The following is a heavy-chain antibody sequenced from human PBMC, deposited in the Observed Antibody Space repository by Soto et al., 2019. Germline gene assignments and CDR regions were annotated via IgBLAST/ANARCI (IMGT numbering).Heavy chain of an antibody. CDR2: IYYSGST. CDR3: ARIPSAYCGGDCSGWINWFDP. D-gene: IGHD2-21*02. Sequence: PSETLSLTCTVSGGSISSYYWSWIRQPPRKGLEWIGYIYYSGSTNYNPSLKSRVTISVDTSKNQFSLKLSSVTAADTAVYYCARIPSAYCGGDCSGWINWFDPWGQGTLVTVSS. CDR1: GGSISSYY. V-gene: IGHV4-59*01. J-gene: IGHJ5*02.